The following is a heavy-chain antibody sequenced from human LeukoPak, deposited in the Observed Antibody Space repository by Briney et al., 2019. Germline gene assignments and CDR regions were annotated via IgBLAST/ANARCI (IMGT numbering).Heavy chain of an antibody. Sequence: PSETLSLTCAVYGGSFSGYYWSWIRQPPGKGLEWIGEINHSGSTNYNPSLKSRVTISVDTSKNQFSLKLSSVTAADTAVYYCARDLDDSSGSTSVWGQGTLVTVSS. J-gene: IGHJ4*02. D-gene: IGHD3-22*01. CDR3: ARDLDDSSGSTSV. CDR2: INHSGST. CDR1: GGSFSGYY. V-gene: IGHV4-34*01.